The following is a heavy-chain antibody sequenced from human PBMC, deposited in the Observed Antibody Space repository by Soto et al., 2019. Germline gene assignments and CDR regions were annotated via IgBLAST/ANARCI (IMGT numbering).Heavy chain of an antibody. D-gene: IGHD3-22*01. CDR1: GGSISIYY. V-gene: IGHV4-59*01. CDR3: ARIALNKHYDSSGKHNAFDI. Sequence: AETLGLECTVSGGSISIYYWGWIRQPPGSGLAWIGYIYYSGSTNYNPSLKSRVTISVDTSKNQFSLKLSSVTAADTAVYYCARIALNKHYDSSGKHNAFDIWGQGTMFTVSS. J-gene: IGHJ3*02. CDR2: IYYSGST.